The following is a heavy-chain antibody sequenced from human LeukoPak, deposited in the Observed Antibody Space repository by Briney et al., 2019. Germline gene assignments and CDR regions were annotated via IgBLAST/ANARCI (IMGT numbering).Heavy chain of an antibody. CDR1: GFTFSDYY. J-gene: IGHJ4*02. D-gene: IGHD3-9*01. CDR3: ARSRVLRYFDWYSTYFDY. CDR2: ISSSGSTI. Sequence: GGSLRLSCAASGFTFSDYYMSWIRQAPGKGLEWVSYISSSGSTIYYADSVKGRFTISRDNAKNSLYLQMNSLRAEDTAVYYCARSRVLRYFDWYSTYFDYWGQGPLVTVSS. V-gene: IGHV3-11*04.